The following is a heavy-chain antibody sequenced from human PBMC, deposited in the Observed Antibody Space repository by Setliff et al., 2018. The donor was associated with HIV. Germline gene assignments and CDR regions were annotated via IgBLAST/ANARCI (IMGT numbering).Heavy chain of an antibody. D-gene: IGHD4-4*01. J-gene: IGHJ2*01. CDR1: GFIFSNYA. Sequence: PGGSLRLSCAASGFIFSNYAMNWVRQAPGKGLEWVANIKQDGSSTTYADSVKGRFTISRDNAKNTLYLQMNSLRAEDTAVYYCTRDYRNLGFDLWGRGSLVTVSS. CDR3: TRDYRNLGFDL. CDR2: IKQDGSST. V-gene: IGHV3-7*01.